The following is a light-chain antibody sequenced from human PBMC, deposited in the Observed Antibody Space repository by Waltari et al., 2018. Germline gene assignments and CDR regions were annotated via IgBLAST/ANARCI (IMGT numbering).Light chain of an antibody. CDR1: QSIARN. J-gene: IGKJ2*01. CDR3: QQYNNWRT. CDR2: GAS. V-gene: IGKV3-15*01. Sequence: EVLMTQSPATLSVSPGERATLSCRASQSIARNLAWYQQKPGQAPRLLIYGASTRATGVQDRFSGSGSGTEFTLTISSLQSEDFAVYYCQQYNNWRTFGQGTKVEIK.